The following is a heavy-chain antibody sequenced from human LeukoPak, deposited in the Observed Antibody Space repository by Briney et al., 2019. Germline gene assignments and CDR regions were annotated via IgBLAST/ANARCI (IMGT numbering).Heavy chain of an antibody. V-gene: IGHV3-7*03. Sequence: GGSLRLSCAASGFTFSSYWMSWVRQAPGKGLEWVANIKQDGSEKYYVDSVKGRFTISRDNAKNSLYLQMNSLRAEDTAVYYCARDRVRYSGYELDYWGQGTLVTVSS. CDR1: GFTFSSYW. D-gene: IGHD5-12*01. CDR3: ARDRVRYSGYELDY. J-gene: IGHJ4*02. CDR2: IKQDGSEK.